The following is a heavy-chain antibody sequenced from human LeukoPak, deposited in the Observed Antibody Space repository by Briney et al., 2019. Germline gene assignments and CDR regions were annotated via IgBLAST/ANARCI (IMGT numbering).Heavy chain of an antibody. CDR3: ARIGTVKTRGYFDY. Sequence: SGPALLKATQTLTLTSTITGSALATSGMCGCWIRQAPGMALVWLTLIDWDEDEYYSPSLKPRPNISKDTSNSHVAPTMTIMDPVDTPPYYGARIGTVKTRGYFDYWGQGALVTVSS. J-gene: IGHJ4*02. D-gene: IGHD3-10*01. CDR1: GSALATSGMC. V-gene: IGHV2-70*01. CDR2: IDWDEDE.